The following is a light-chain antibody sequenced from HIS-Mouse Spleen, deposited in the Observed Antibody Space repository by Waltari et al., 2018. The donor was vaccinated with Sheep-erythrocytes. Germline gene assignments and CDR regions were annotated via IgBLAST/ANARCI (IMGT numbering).Light chain of an antibody. CDR3: SLYTRSSTLV. J-gene: IGLJ2*01. CDR1: SSDVGSYNL. CDR2: EVS. V-gene: IGLV2-18*01. Sequence: QSALTQPPSVAGSPGQSVTISCTGTSSDVGSYNLVSWYQQPPGTAPKPMIYEVSNRPAGVPDRFSGSTSGNTASLTISGLQAEDEAYYYCSLYTRSSTLVFGGETKLTFL.